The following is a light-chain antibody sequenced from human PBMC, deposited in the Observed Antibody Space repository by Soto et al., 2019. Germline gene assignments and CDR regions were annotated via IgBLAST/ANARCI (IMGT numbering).Light chain of an antibody. J-gene: IGKJ2*01. CDR3: HQYNSWPPGT. V-gene: IGKV1-5*03. CDR1: QSISAW. CDR2: KAS. Sequence: DIQMTQSPSTLSASVGDRVSINCRASQSISAWLAWYQQRPGKAPRLLIYKASTLEIGVPSRFSGSGSGTEFTLTISSLQPDDVAIYYCHQYNSWPPGTFGQGTKVEIK.